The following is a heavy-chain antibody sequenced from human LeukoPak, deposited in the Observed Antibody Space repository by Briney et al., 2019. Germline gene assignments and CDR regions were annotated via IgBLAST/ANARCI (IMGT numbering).Heavy chain of an antibody. CDR2: ISYDGSNK. CDR1: GFTFSRYG. Sequence: PGRSLRLSCAASGFTFSRYGMHWVRQAPGKGLEWVAVISYDGSNKYYADSVKGRFTISRDNSKNTLYLQMNSLRAEDTAVYYCAKDVSPAAGIRYFDYWGQGTLVTVSS. D-gene: IGHD6-13*01. J-gene: IGHJ4*02. CDR3: AKDVSPAAGIRYFDY. V-gene: IGHV3-30*18.